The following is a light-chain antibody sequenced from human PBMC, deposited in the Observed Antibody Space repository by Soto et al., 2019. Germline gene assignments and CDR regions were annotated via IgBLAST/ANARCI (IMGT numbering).Light chain of an antibody. V-gene: IGKV3-20*01. Sequence: ETVLTQSPGTLSLSPGERATLSCRASQTIRSNYLAWYRQTPGQAPRLLIYGASNRATGIADRCSGSGSGTDYTLIISRLVPEDIALDYCQQYGSSPCTFGQRTKVEIK. J-gene: IGKJ1*01. CDR3: QQYGSSPCT. CDR2: GAS. CDR1: QTIRSNY.